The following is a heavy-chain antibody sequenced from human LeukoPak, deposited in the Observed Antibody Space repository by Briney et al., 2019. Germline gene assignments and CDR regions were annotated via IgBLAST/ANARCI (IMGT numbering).Heavy chain of an antibody. CDR1: GGSFSGYF. Sequence: PSETLSLTCAVSGGSFSGYFWTWIRQPPGKGLEWIGSIFYSGSTYYNPSLKSRVTISVDTSKNQFSLKLTSVTVADTAVYYCARLDRTMGTIESWGQGTLVTVSS. V-gene: IGHV4-34*12. CDR3: ARLDRTMGTIES. CDR2: IFYSGST. D-gene: IGHD5-18*01. J-gene: IGHJ4*02.